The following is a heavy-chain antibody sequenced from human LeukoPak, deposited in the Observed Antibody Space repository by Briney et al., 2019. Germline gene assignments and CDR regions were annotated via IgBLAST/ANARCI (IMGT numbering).Heavy chain of an antibody. V-gene: IGHV3-48*03. CDR1: GFTFSSYE. D-gene: IGHD2-21*01. CDR2: ISSSGSTI. CDR3: ARVGYLEGGVDY. Sequence: PGGSLRLSCAASGFTFSSYEMNWIRQAPEKGLEWISYISSSGSTIFYADSVKGRFTIPRDNAKNSLYLQMNSLRAEDTAVYYCARVGYLEGGVDYWGQGTLVTVSS. J-gene: IGHJ4*02.